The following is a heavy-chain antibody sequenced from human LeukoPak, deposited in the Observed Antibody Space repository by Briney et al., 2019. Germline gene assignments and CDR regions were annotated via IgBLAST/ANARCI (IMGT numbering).Heavy chain of an antibody. J-gene: IGHJ4*02. V-gene: IGHV3-74*01. CDR2: ICPGGTIT. Sequence: GGSLRLSCTASGFTFSNYCMHWVRQTPGKGLIWVSRICPGGTITNYADSVKGRFTISRDDAKNMMFLQMNSLRADDTAVYYCVRDFRSADYWGQGILVTVSS. CDR1: GFTFSNYC. CDR3: VRDFRSADY.